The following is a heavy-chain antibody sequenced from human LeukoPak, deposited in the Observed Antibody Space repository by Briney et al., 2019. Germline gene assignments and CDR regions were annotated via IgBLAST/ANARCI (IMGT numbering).Heavy chain of an antibody. Sequence: GESLQISCKGSGYSFTSYWIGWVRPMPGKGLEWMGIIHPGDSDTRYSPSFQGQVTISADKSISTAYLQWSSLKASDTAMYYCARGGIAAAGRSGRSRMDVWGQGTTVTVSS. J-gene: IGHJ6*02. CDR2: IHPGDSDT. D-gene: IGHD6-13*01. CDR3: ARGGIAAAGRSGRSRMDV. CDR1: GYSFTSYW. V-gene: IGHV5-51*01.